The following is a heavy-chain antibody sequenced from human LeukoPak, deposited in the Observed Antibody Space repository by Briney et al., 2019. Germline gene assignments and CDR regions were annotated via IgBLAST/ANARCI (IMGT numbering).Heavy chain of an antibody. V-gene: IGHV3-33*01. CDR1: GFTFSSYA. CDR3: AREGPDYAGNSRAFDY. D-gene: IGHD4-23*01. CDR2: IWYDGSNK. Sequence: PGGSLRLSCAASGFTFSSYAMHWVRQAPGKGLEWVAIIWYDGSNKYYADSVKGRFTISRDNSKNTLHLQMNSLRAEDTAVYYCAREGPDYAGNSRAFDYWGQGTLVTVSS. J-gene: IGHJ4*02.